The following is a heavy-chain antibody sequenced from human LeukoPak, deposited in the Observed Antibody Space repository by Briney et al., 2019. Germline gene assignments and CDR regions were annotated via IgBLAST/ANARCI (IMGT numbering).Heavy chain of an antibody. V-gene: IGHV4-39*01. CDR1: GGSISSSSYS. Sequence: KSSETLSLTCIVSGGSISSSSYSWGWVRQPPGKGLEWIGSMSYSGSTYYNPSLKSRVTISVDTSKNQFSLKLSSVTAADTAVYYCARRIAAAAYYFDYWGQGTLVTVSS. D-gene: IGHD6-13*01. J-gene: IGHJ4*02. CDR3: ARRIAAAAYYFDY. CDR2: MSYSGST.